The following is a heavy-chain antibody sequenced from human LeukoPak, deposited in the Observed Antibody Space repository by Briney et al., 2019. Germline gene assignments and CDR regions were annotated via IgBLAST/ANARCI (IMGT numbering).Heavy chain of an antibody. CDR2: ISNNGGYT. V-gene: IGHV3-23*01. J-gene: IGHJ4*02. Sequence: GGSLRLSCAASGFTFSSSAMSWVRQAPGKGLEWVSAISNNGGYTYYADSVQGRFTISRDNSKSTLCLQMNSLRAEDTAVYYCARSPLRYYGATDYWGQGTLVTVSS. CDR3: ARSPLRYYGATDY. D-gene: IGHD4-17*01. CDR1: GFTFSSSA.